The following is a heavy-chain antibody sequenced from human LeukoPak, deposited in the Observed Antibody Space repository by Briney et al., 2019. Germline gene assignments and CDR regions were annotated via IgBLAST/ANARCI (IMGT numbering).Heavy chain of an antibody. CDR1: GLTVSSNY. V-gene: IGHV3-66*02. Sequence: GGSLRLSCAASGLTVSSNYMSWVRQAPWKGLEWVSVIYSGGSTYYADSVKGRFTISRDNSKNTLYLQMNSLRAEDTAVYYCARGPVYCSSTSCYIGGLYDYWGQGTLVTVSS. J-gene: IGHJ4*02. CDR2: IYSGGST. CDR3: ARGPVYCSSTSCYIGGLYDY. D-gene: IGHD2-2*02.